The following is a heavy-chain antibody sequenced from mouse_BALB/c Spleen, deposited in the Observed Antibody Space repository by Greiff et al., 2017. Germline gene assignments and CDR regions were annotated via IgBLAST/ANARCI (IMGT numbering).Heavy chain of an antibody. Sequence: EVKLQESGGGLVQPGGSLKLSCAASGFDFSRYWMSWVRQAPGKGLEWIGEINPDSSTINYTPSLKDKFIISRDNAKNTLYLQMSKVRSEDTALYYCARREYYGYWYFDVWGAGTTVTVSS. D-gene: IGHD1-1*01. J-gene: IGHJ1*01. CDR1: GFDFSRYW. CDR3: ARREYYGYWYFDV. CDR2: INPDSSTI. V-gene: IGHV4-1*02.